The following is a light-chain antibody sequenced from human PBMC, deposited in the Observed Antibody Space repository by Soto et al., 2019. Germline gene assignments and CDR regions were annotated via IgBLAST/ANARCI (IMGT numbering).Light chain of an antibody. V-gene: IGKV1-33*01. CDR1: HHISNF. J-gene: IGKJ4*01. CDR2: DAS. Sequence: DIQMTQSPSSLSASVGDRVTITCQASHHISNFLNWYQQKPGKAPNLLIYDASNLRTGVPSRFSGSESGTDFTFTSSNLQPEDVATYYWQHYDNRPTVSCGGGTKVEI. CDR3: QHYDNRPTVS.